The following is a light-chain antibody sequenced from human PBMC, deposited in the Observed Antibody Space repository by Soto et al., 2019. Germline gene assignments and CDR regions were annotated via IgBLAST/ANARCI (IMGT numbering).Light chain of an antibody. CDR3: QSYDNTPGAV. Sequence: NFMLTQPHSVSESPGKTVTISCTRSSGSFASNYVQWYQQRPGSAPPTVIYEDNQRPSGVPDRFSGSIDSSSNSASLTISGLRAEDEADYYCQSYDNTPGAVFGGGTQLTVL. V-gene: IGLV6-57*03. J-gene: IGLJ7*01. CDR2: EDN. CDR1: SGSFASNY.